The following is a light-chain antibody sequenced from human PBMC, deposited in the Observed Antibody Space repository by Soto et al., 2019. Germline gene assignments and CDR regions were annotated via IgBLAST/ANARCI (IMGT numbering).Light chain of an antibody. CDR1: QSIRRW. CDR3: QQYNSYSPET. Sequence: DIQMTQSPSMLSASVGDRVTIACRASQSIRRWLAWYQQKPGKAPKLLIFDDSTLESGVPSRFSGRGSETEFTLTISSLQPDDFATYYCQQYNSYSPETFGQGTKVEI. V-gene: IGKV1-5*01. J-gene: IGKJ1*01. CDR2: DDS.